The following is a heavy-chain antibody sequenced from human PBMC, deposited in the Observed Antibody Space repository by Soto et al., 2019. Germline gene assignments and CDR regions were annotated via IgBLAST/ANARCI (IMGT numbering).Heavy chain of an antibody. Sequence: EVQLVESGGSLVQPGGSLRLSCAASGFTFSGYSMNWVRQAPGKGLEWVSYVGAGSNTIYYADSVKGRFTISRDNGKNSMYLQLNCLRNEDTAVYYCARGRHNWGSSPPPFDLWGQGTRVTVSS. CDR1: GFTFSGYS. V-gene: IGHV3-48*02. CDR3: ARGRHNWGSSPPPFDL. D-gene: IGHD7-27*01. J-gene: IGHJ4*02. CDR2: VGAGSNTI.